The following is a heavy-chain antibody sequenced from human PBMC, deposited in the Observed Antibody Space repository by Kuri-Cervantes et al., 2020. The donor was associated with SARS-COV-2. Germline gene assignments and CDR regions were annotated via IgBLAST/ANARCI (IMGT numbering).Heavy chain of an antibody. CDR1: GFTFSDYY. J-gene: IGHJ4*02. CDR2: ISSSSSTK. Sequence: GESLKISCAASGFTFSDYYMSWIRQAPGKGLEWVSYISSSSSTKYYADSVKGRFTISRDNAKNSLYLQMSSLRAEDTAVYYCARDLRLGKSLDYWGQGTLVTVSS. CDR3: ARDLRLGKSLDY. V-gene: IGHV3-11*04. D-gene: IGHD7-27*01.